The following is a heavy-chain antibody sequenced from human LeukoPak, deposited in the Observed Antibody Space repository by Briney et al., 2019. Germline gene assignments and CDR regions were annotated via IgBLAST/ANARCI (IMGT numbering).Heavy chain of an antibody. Sequence: SETLSLTCTASGGSISSSSYYWGWIRQPPGKGLEWIGSIYYSGSTYYNPSLKSRVTISVDTSKNQFSLKLSSVTAADTAVYYCARHDIVVVVAANAFDIWGQGTMVTVSS. CDR2: IYYSGST. D-gene: IGHD2-15*01. CDR1: GGSISSSSYY. J-gene: IGHJ3*02. CDR3: ARHDIVVVVAANAFDI. V-gene: IGHV4-39*01.